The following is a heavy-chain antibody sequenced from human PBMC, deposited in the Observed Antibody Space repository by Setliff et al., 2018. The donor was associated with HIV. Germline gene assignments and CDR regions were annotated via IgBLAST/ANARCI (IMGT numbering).Heavy chain of an antibody. Sequence: GSLRLSCAASGFTYKRWWMHWVRQVPGKGLAWVARINSDGSNAIYAESVRGRFTISRDNVKQTLYLQMNGLRVEDTAIYYCARDGESASYYFDEWGQGTLVTVS. D-gene: IGHD3-10*01. CDR3: ARDGESASYYFDE. CDR2: INSDGSNA. CDR1: GFTYKRWW. V-gene: IGHV3-74*01. J-gene: IGHJ4*02.